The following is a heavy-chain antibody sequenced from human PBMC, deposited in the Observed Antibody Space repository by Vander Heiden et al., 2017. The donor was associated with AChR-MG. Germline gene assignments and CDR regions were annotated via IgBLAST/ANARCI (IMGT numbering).Heavy chain of an antibody. J-gene: IGHJ6*02. CDR3: ARCEVGRKGTTVIGYGMDV. CDR2: IIPIFGTA. V-gene: IGHV1-69*01. D-gene: IGHD4-4*01. CDR1: GGTFSSYA. Sequence: QVQLVQSGAEVKKPGSSVKVSCKASGGTFSSYAISWVRQAPGQGLEWMGGIIPIFGTANYAQKFQGRVTITADESTSTAYMELSSLRSEDTAVYYCARCEVGRKGTTVIGYGMDVWGQGTTVTVSS.